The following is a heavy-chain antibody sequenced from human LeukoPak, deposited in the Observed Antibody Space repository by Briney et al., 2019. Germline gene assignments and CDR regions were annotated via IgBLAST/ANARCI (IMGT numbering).Heavy chain of an antibody. Sequence: SETLSLTCTVSGGSISSSSYYWGWIRQPPGKGLEWIGSIYYSGSTYYNPSLKSRVTISVDTSKNQFSLKLSSVTAADTAVHYCARAGYSYGYCYFDYWGQGTLVTVSS. V-gene: IGHV4-39*07. CDR3: ARAGYSYGYCYFDY. CDR2: IYYSGST. CDR1: GGSISSSSYY. J-gene: IGHJ4*02. D-gene: IGHD5-18*01.